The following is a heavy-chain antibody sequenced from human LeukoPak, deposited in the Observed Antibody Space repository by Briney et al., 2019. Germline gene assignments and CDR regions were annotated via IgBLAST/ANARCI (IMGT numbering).Heavy chain of an antibody. J-gene: IGHJ4*02. CDR2: INPNSGGT. V-gene: IGHV1-2*02. D-gene: IGHD2-2*01. CDR3: ARDIVVVPAAMSPSFDY. CDR1: GYTFTGYY. Sequence: ASVKVSCKASGYTFTGYYMHWVRQAPGQGPEWMGWINPNSGGTNYAQKFQGRVTMTRDTSISTAYMELSRLRSDDTAVYYCARDIVVVPAAMSPSFDYWGQGTLVTVSS.